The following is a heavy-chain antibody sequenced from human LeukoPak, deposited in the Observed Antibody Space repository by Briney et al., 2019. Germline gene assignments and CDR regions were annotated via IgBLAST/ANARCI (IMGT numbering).Heavy chain of an antibody. CDR1: GYTFTSYG. CDR3: ARAPGPVVPAAVRDYYYYYMDV. CDR2: ISAYNGNT. V-gene: IGHV1-18*01. J-gene: IGHJ6*03. Sequence: ASVKVSCKASGYTFTSYGISWVRQAPGQGLEWMGWISAYNGNTNYAQKLQGRVTMTTDTSTSTAYMELRSLRSDDTAVYYCARAPGPVVPAAVRDYYYYYMDVWGKGTTVTVSS. D-gene: IGHD2-2*01.